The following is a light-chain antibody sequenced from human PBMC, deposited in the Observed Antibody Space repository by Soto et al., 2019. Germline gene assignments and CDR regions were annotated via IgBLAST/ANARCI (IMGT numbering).Light chain of an antibody. V-gene: IGKV3D-20*02. Sequence: ETVLTQSPGTLSLSPGEIATLPFSASQSVGGSFLAWYQQRPGQAPRLLIYHTSYRATGIPDRFSGSGSGTDFTLTISRLEPEDFAVYYCQQYNNWLQTFGQGTKVDIK. CDR3: QQYNNWLQT. CDR2: HTS. J-gene: IGKJ1*01. CDR1: QSVGGSF.